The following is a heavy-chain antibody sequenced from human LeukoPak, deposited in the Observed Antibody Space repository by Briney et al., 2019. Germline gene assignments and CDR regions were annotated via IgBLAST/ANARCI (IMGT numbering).Heavy chain of an antibody. V-gene: IGHV4-59*12. Sequence: SETLSLTCTVSGGSISSDYWQWIRQPPGKGLEWVGYIYNSGSNKYNPSLKSRVTISVDTSKNQFSLKLSSVTAADTAVYYCATWFGEFGNWFDPWGQGTLVTVSS. CDR1: GGSISSDY. J-gene: IGHJ5*02. CDR3: ATWFGEFGNWFDP. CDR2: IYNSGSN. D-gene: IGHD3-10*01.